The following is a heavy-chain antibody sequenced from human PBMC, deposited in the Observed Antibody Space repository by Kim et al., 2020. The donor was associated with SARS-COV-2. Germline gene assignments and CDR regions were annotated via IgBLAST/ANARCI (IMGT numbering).Heavy chain of an antibody. J-gene: IGHJ3*02. V-gene: IGHV4-39*01. Sequence: SETLSLTCTVSGGSIGTSTYYWGWIRQPPGKGLEWIGSIYYSGSTYYNPSLKSRVTISVDTSKNQFSLKLSSVTAADTAVYYCATQLNTVVVVAAVSAAFDIWGQGTMVTVSS. CDR2: IYYSGST. D-gene: IGHD2-15*01. CDR1: GGSIGTSTYY. CDR3: ATQLNTVVVVAAVSAAFDI.